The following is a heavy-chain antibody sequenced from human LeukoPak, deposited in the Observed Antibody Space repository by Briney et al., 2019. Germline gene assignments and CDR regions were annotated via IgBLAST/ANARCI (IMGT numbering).Heavy chain of an antibody. CDR1: GFTFSSYS. CDR2: INSDSSLM. D-gene: IGHD2-21*01. Sequence: GGSLRLSCAASGFTFSSYSMNWVRQAPGKGLEWVSSINSDSSLMFYAESVKGRFTISRDNARNSLYLQMNSLRAEDTAVYYCIRDLFGDYSLDYWGQGALVTVSS. J-gene: IGHJ4*02. V-gene: IGHV3-21*01. CDR3: IRDLFGDYSLDY.